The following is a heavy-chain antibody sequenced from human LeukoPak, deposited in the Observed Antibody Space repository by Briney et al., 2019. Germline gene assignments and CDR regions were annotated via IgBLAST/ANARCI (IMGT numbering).Heavy chain of an antibody. V-gene: IGHV2-5*01. D-gene: IGHD5-24*01. Sequence: SGPTLVKPTQTLTLTCPLSRFSLRTGGVGVAWIRQPPGKALEWLALIYWNDDKHYSPSLKSRLIITKDTSKNQVDLTMTNMDPVDTATYYCAIPDLRDGYHSDAFDFWAKGKTVTVSS. J-gene: IGHJ3*01. CDR3: AIPDLRDGYHSDAFDF. CDR1: RFSLRTGGVG. CDR2: IYWNDDK.